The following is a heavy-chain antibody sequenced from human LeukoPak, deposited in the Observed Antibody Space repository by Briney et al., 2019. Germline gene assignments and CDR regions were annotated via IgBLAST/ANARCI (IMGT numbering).Heavy chain of an antibody. V-gene: IGHV3-30*03. CDR2: ISYDGGSQ. Sequence: SGRSLRLSCAASGFIFSDYAMHWVRQAPGKGLEWVALISYDGGSQYYADSVRGRFTISRDNSQSTLYLQMNSLSAEDTAVYYCARERRGWYQEYWGQGILVTVSS. D-gene: IGHD6-19*01. CDR1: GFIFSDYA. J-gene: IGHJ4*02. CDR3: ARERRGWYQEY.